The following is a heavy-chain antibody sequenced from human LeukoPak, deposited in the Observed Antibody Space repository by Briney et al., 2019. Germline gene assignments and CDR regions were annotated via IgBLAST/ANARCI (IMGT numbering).Heavy chain of an antibody. CDR2: INHSGST. CDR3: AREPRRGSFDY. Sequence: PSETLSLTCAVYGGSFSGYYRSWIRQPPGKGLEWIGEINHSGSTNYNPSLKSRVTISVDTSKNQFSLKLSSVTAADTAVYYCAREPRRGSFDYWGQGTLVTVSS. CDR1: GGSFSGYY. V-gene: IGHV4-34*01. D-gene: IGHD3-10*01. J-gene: IGHJ4*02.